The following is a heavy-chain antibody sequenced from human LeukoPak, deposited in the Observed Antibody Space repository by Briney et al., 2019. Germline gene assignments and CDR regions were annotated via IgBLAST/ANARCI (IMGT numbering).Heavy chain of an antibody. J-gene: IGHJ4*02. V-gene: IGHV1-2*02. CDR3: ARAFRGYHYDSSGYPYFDY. CDR2: INPNSGGT. D-gene: IGHD3-22*01. CDR1: GYTFTGYY. Sequence: ASVKVSCKASGYTFTGYYMHWVRQAPGQGLEWMGWINPNSGGTNSAQKFQGRVTMTRDTSISTVYMELSRLRSDDTAVYYCARAFRGYHYDSSGYPYFDYWGQGTLVTVSS.